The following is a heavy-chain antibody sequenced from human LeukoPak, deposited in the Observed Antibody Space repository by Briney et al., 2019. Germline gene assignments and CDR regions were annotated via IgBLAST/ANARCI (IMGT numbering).Heavy chain of an antibody. CDR1: GFTFSNYW. Sequence: GGSLRLSCAASGFTFSNYWMNWVRQAPGKGLEWVANIKQDGGEKSYVDSVKGRFTISRDNAKNSLYLQMNSLRAEDTAVYYCARAGYSYGYSAFDIWGQGTMVTVSS. V-gene: IGHV3-7*01. CDR3: ARAGYSYGYSAFDI. D-gene: IGHD5-18*01. J-gene: IGHJ3*02. CDR2: IKQDGGEK.